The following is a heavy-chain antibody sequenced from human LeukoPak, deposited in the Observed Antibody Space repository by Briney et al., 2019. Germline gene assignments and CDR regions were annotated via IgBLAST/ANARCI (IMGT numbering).Heavy chain of an antibody. V-gene: IGHV4-31*03. CDR2: IDYSGST. CDR3: ARGDRDPYFDY. D-gene: IGHD5-24*01. Sequence: SQTLSLTCTVSGGSISSGGYYWSWIRQHPGKGLEWIGYIDYSGSTCYNPSLKSRVTILVDTSKNQFSLKLSSVTAADTAVYYCARGDRDPYFDYWGQGSLVTVSS. J-gene: IGHJ4*02. CDR1: GGSISSGGYY.